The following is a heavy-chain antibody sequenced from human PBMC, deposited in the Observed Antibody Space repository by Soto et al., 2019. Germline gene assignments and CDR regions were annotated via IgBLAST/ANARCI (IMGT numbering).Heavy chain of an antibody. CDR3: AHSGVAGLVVVAASPDYYYYYGMDV. V-gene: IGHV2-5*01. Sequence: SGPTLVKPTQTLTLTCTFSGFSLSTSGVGVAWIRQPPGKALEWLALSYWNDDKRYSPSLKSGLNITKDTSKNQVGLTMTNMDPVDTATYYCAHSGVAGLVVVAASPDYYYYYGMDVWGQGTTVTVSS. D-gene: IGHD2-15*01. J-gene: IGHJ6*02. CDR2: SYWNDDK. CDR1: GFSLSTSGVG.